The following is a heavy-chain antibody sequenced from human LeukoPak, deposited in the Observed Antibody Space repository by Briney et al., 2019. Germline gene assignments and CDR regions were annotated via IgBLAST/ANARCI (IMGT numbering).Heavy chain of an antibody. CDR3: AKGSSRYSSSWNALGLRRTKDAFDI. Sequence: PGGSLRLSCAASGITFSSYGMHWVRQAPGKGLEWVAVISYDGSNKDYADSVKGRFTISRDNSKNTLYLQMNSLRGEDTAVYSCAKGSSRYSSSWNALGLRRTKDAFDIWAKGQWSPSLQ. CDR1: GITFSSYG. J-gene: IGHJ3*02. CDR2: ISYDGSNK. V-gene: IGHV3-30*18. D-gene: IGHD6-13*01.